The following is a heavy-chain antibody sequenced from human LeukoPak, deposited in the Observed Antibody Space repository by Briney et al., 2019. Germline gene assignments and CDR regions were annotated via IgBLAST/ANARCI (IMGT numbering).Heavy chain of an antibody. CDR2: IYPGDSDT. D-gene: IGHD6-19*01. CDR1: GYSFTRYW. Sequence: GESPKISCKGSGYSFTRYWLGWVRQMPGKGLEWMGIIYPGDSDTRYSPSFQGQVTISADKSISTAYLQWSSLKASDTAMYYCARPKYSSGWYDAFDIWGQGTMVTVSS. J-gene: IGHJ3*02. CDR3: ARPKYSSGWYDAFDI. V-gene: IGHV5-51*01.